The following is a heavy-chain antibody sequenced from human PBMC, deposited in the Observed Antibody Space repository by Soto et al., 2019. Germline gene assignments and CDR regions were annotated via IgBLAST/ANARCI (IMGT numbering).Heavy chain of an antibody. CDR1: GGSFSGYY. CDR2: INHSGST. CDR3: ARASVGDYSSSWYYFDY. Sequence: SETLSLTCAVYGGSFSGYYWSWIRQPPGKGLEWIGEINHSGSTNYNPSLKSRVTISVDTSKNQFSLKLSSVTAADTAVYYCARASVGDYSSSWYYFDYWGQGTLVTVSS. D-gene: IGHD6-13*01. J-gene: IGHJ4*02. V-gene: IGHV4-34*01.